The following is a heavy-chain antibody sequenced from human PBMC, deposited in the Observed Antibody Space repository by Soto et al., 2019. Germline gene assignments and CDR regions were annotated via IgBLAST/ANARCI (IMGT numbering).Heavy chain of an antibody. V-gene: IGHV3-15*01. CDR3: TTGFDF. Sequence: EVQLVESGGGLVKPGESLRLSCAASGFTFSRAWMSWVRQAPGKGLEWVGLIRTETDGGTADYPAPVQGRFTISRDDSKNTLYLQMNRLETEDTAIYYCTTGFDFRGQGTLVTVSS. J-gene: IGHJ4*02. CDR1: GFTFSRAW. D-gene: IGHD3-3*01. CDR2: IRTETDGGTA.